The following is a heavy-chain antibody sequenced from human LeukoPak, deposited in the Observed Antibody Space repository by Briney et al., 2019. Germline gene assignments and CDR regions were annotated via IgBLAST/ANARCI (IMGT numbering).Heavy chain of an antibody. Sequence: GGSLRLSCAASGFTFSSYGMHWVRQAPGKGLEWVAVISYDGSNKYYADSVKGRFTISRDNSKNTLYLQMNSLRAEDTAVYYCARDLSSGWYPDYYYYGMDVWGRGTTVTVSS. D-gene: IGHD6-19*01. CDR1: GFTFSSYG. CDR2: ISYDGSNK. CDR3: ARDLSSGWYPDYYYYGMDV. J-gene: IGHJ6*02. V-gene: IGHV3-30*03.